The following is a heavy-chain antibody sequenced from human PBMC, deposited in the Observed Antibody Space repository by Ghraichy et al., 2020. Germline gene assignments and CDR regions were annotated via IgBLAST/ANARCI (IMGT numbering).Heavy chain of an antibody. CDR1: GGSVSSGSYY. V-gene: IGHV4-61*01. CDR3: ARELSRGLVLG. Sequence: SETLSLTCTVSGGSVSSGSYYWSWIRQPPGKGLEWIGYIYYSGSTNYNPSLKSRVTISVDTSKNQFSLKLSSVTAADTAVYYCARELSRGLVLGWGQGTLVTVSS. J-gene: IGHJ4*02. CDR2: IYYSGST. D-gene: IGHD6-6*01.